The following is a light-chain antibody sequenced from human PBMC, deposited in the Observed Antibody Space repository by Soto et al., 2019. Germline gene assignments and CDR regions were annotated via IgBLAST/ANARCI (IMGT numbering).Light chain of an antibody. V-gene: IGKV1-27*01. CDR1: QVINHY. CDR2: ATS. CDR3: QKYESYPRT. Sequence: DIQMSDSPSSVSASVGDRVTITCLAIQVINHYLPWLQRNTGKVPKLLISATSTLQSGVPSRFSGSVSGTDFALTISSLQPEDFGTYYCQKYESYPRTFGQGTRLEI. J-gene: IGKJ5*01.